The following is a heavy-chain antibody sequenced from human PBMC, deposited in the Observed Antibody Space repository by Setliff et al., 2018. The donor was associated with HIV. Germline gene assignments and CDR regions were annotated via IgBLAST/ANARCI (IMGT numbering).Heavy chain of an antibody. J-gene: IGHJ6*03. CDR2: IYYSGST. CDR1: GGSISSSSYY. CDR3: ARHNTGYSYGYDYYYYYMDV. Sequence: SETLSLTCTVSGGSISSSSYYWGWIRQPPGKGLEWIGSIYYSGSTYYNPSLKSRVTISVDTSKNQFSLKLSSVTAADTAAYYCARHNTGYSYGYDYYYYYMDVWGKVTTVTVSS. D-gene: IGHD5-18*01. V-gene: IGHV4-39*01.